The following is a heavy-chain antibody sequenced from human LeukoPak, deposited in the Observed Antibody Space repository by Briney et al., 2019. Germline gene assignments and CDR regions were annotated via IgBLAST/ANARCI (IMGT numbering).Heavy chain of an antibody. V-gene: IGHV3-48*01. CDR2: ISSSSSTI. CDR1: GFTFSSYS. CDR3: ARDLYYGSGSYYNLHGY. D-gene: IGHD3-10*01. Sequence: GGSLRLSCAASGFTFSSYSMNWVRQAPGKGLEWVSYISSSSSTIYYADSVKGRFTISRDNAKNSLYLQMNGLRAEDTAVYYCARDLYYGSGSYYNLHGYWGQGTLVTVSS. J-gene: IGHJ4*02.